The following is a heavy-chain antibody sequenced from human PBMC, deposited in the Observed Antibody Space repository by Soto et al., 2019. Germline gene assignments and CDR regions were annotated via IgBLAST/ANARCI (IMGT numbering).Heavy chain of an antibody. CDR3: ATDIGYCTNGVCYTGNNGFDP. J-gene: IGHJ5*02. Sequence: PSETLSLPCTVPGGSDSSGSYYWRWIRQPPGKGLAGNGYIYYSGGTNYNPSLKSRVTISVETSKNQFSLKLISGTAADTAVYYCATDIGYCTNGVCYTGNNGFDPWGQGTLVTVSS. V-gene: IGHV4-61*01. D-gene: IGHD2-8*01. CDR2: IYYSGGT. CDR1: GGSDSSGSYY.